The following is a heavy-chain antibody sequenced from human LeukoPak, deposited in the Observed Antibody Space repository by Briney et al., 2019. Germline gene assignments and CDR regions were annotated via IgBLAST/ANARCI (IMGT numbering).Heavy chain of an antibody. CDR3: ARGVVRARGSYSQLVWFDP. V-gene: IGHV4-38-2*02. CDR2: IYHSGST. CDR1: GYSISSGYF. Sequence: PSETLSLTCTVSGYSISSGYFWGWIRQPPGKGLEWIGSIYHSGSTSYNPSLKSRLTISVDTSKNQFSLKLSSVTAADTAVYYCARGVVRARGSYSQLVWFDPWGQGTLVTVSS. J-gene: IGHJ5*02. D-gene: IGHD1-26*01.